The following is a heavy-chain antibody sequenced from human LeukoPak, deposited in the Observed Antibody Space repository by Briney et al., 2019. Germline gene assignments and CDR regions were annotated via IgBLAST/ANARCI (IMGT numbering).Heavy chain of an antibody. J-gene: IGHJ4*02. CDR2: INPSGGST. D-gene: IGHD3-10*01. CDR1: GYTFTSYY. CDR3: ARDPGGLVGENYFDY. Sequence: ASVKVSCKASGYTFTSYYMHWVRQAPVQGLEWMGIINPSGGSTSYAQKFQGRVTMTRDTSTSTVYMELSSLRSEDTAVYYCARDPGGLVGENYFDYWGQGTLVTVSS. V-gene: IGHV1-46*01.